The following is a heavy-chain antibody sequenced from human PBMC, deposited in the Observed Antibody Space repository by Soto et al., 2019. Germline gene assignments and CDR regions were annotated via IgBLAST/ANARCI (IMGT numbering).Heavy chain of an antibody. D-gene: IGHD6-13*01. V-gene: IGHV5-10-1*01. J-gene: IGHJ6*02. CDR3: ATMSSPHYYYYGMDV. Sequence: GESLKISCKGSGYSFTSYWISWVRQMPGKGLEWMGRIDPSDSYTNYSPSFQGHVTISADKSISTAYLQWSSLKASDTAMYYCATMSSPHYYYYGMDVWGQGTTVTVSS. CDR1: GYSFTSYW. CDR2: IDPSDSYT.